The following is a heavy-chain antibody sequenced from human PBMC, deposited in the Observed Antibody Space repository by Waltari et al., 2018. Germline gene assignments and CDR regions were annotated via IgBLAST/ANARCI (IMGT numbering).Heavy chain of an antibody. J-gene: IGHJ4*02. V-gene: IGHV3-74*01. CDR1: GLPFSAYR. Sequence: EVQLVESGGGLVQPGGALRLSRAASGLPFSAYRMHGVRQAPGKGLVWVSLINADGRATLYADSVKGRFTMSRDNAKDTLYLQMNSLRGEDTAVYYCAIQISGVVFWGQGTLVTVSS. CDR2: INADGRAT. CDR3: AIQISGVVF. D-gene: IGHD3-3*01.